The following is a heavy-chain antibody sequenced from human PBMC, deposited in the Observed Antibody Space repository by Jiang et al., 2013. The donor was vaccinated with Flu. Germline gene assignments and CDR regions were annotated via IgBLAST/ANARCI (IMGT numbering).Heavy chain of an antibody. Sequence: TISRDNAKNSLYLQMNSLRDEDTAVYYCARDGSGWVRADYWGQGTLVTVSS. J-gene: IGHJ4*02. D-gene: IGHD6-19*01. CDR3: ARDGSGWVRADY. V-gene: IGHV3-11*06.